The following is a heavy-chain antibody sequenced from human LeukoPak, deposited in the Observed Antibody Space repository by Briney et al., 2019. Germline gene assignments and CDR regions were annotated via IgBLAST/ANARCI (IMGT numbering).Heavy chain of an antibody. D-gene: IGHD3-9*01. V-gene: IGHV1-8*01. CDR2: MNPNSGNT. Sequence: ASVKVSCKASGYTFTSYDINWVRQATGQGLEWMGWMNPNSGNTGYAQKLQGRVTMTRNTSISTAYMELSSLRSEDTAVYYCAVFDILTGYTHGFVFWGQGTLVTVSS. CDR3: AVFDILTGYTHGFVF. J-gene: IGHJ4*02. CDR1: GYTFTSYD.